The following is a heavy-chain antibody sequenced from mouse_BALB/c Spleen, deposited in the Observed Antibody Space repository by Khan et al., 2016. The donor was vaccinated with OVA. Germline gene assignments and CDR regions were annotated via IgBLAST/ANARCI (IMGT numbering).Heavy chain of an antibody. CDR2: IWSDGNT. CDR3: AIIFYGYDWFAY. V-gene: IGHV2-3*01. J-gene: IGHJ3*01. D-gene: IGHD2-2*01. CDR1: GSASTNYG. Sequence: QVQLQQSGPGLVAPSQSLSITCTVSGSASTNYGVSWARQTPGKGLEWLGVIWSDGNTNYHSSLNSRLTITRANSKSQALLKLNSLQEDDTATYYCAIIFYGYDWFAYWGQGTLVTVSA.